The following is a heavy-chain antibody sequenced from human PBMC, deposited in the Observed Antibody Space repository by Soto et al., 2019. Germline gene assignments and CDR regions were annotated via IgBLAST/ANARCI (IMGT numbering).Heavy chain of an antibody. CDR3: ALAYQLPIPIFY. CDR1: GFTFSSYA. V-gene: IGHV3-23*01. D-gene: IGHD2-2*01. Sequence: EVQLLESGGVLVQPGGSLRLSCAASGFTFSSYAMSWVRQAPGKGLEWVSAISGSGGRTYYADSVKGRFTISRDNSKNTLYLQMNSLRDEDTAVYYCALAYQLPIPIFYWGQGTLVTVSS. CDR2: ISGSGGRT. J-gene: IGHJ4*02.